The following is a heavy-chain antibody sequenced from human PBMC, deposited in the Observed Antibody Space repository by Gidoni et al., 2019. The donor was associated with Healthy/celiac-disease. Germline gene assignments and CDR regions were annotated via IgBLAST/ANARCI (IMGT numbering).Heavy chain of an antibody. CDR2: INHSGST. CDR3: ARARFGYCSGGSCYPHFDY. D-gene: IGHD2-15*01. CDR1: GGSFSGYY. V-gene: IGHV4-34*01. Sequence: QVQLQQWGAGLLKPSETLSLTCAGYGGSFSGYYWSWIRQPPGKGLEWIGEINHSGSTNYNPSLKSRVTISVDTSKNQFSLKLSSVTAADTAVYYCARARFGYCSGGSCYPHFDYWGQGTLVTVSS. J-gene: IGHJ4*02.